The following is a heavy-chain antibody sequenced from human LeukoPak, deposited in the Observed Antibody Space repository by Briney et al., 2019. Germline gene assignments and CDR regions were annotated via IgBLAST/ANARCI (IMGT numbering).Heavy chain of an antibody. CDR2: MNPNSGNT. CDR1: GYTFTSYD. D-gene: IGHD3-10*01. V-gene: IGHV1-8*01. J-gene: IGHJ4*02. Sequence: ASVKVSCKASGYTFTSYDINWVRQATGQGLEWMGWMNPNSGNTGYAQKFQGRVTMTRNTSISTAYMELSSLRSEDTAVYYCARGLAVRGVITPTGYWGQGTLVTVSS. CDR3: ARGLAVRGVITPTGY.